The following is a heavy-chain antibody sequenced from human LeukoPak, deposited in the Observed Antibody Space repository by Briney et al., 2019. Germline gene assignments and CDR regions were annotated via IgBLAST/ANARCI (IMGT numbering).Heavy chain of an antibody. J-gene: IGHJ1*01. V-gene: IGHV3-11*01. CDR3: ATNLIGAGEYFQQ. Sequence: GGSLRLSCAASGLSFSDYYVSWIRQAPGKGLQWVSYISSGGDIMHYADSVKGRFTSSRDNAKNSGYLEMNSLGAEDTAVYYCATNLIGAGEYFQQWGQSSLVTVSS. D-gene: IGHD2/OR15-2a*01. CDR2: ISSGGDIM. CDR1: GLSFSDYY.